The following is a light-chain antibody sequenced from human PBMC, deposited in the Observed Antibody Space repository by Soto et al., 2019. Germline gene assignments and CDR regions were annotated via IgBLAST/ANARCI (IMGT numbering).Light chain of an antibody. CDR3: QQYNSYWT. J-gene: IGKJ1*01. CDR2: KAS. CDR1: QSISSL. Sequence: DIQMTQSPSTLSASVGDRVTITCRASQSISSLLAWYQQKPGKAPNLLIYKASSLEGGVPSRFSGSGSGTEFTLTISSLQPDDFATYYCQQYNSYWTFGQGTKVEI. V-gene: IGKV1-5*03.